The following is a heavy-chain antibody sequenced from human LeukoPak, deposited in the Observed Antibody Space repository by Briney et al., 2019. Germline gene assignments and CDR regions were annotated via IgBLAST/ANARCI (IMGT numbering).Heavy chain of an antibody. Sequence: QPGGSLRLSCAASGFTFDDYTMHWVRQAPGKGLEWVSLISWDGGSTYYADSVKGRFTISRDNSKNSLYLQVNSLRTEDTALYYCAKGEQQLGEPDYWGQGTLVTVSS. V-gene: IGHV3-43*01. CDR3: AKGEQQLGEPDY. CDR2: ISWDGGST. CDR1: GFTFDDYT. D-gene: IGHD6-13*01. J-gene: IGHJ4*02.